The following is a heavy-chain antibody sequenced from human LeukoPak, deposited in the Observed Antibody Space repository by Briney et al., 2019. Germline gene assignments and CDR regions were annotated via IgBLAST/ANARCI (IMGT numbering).Heavy chain of an antibody. J-gene: IGHJ4*02. CDR3: ARGGRPGY. Sequence: GGSLRLSCATSGFTFSSSWMSWVRQAPGKGLGCVANIKEDGREKYYVDSVKGRFTISRDNAKNSLYLQMSSLRAEDTAVYYCARGGRPGYWGQGTLVTVSP. CDR1: GFTFSSSW. D-gene: IGHD3-10*01. V-gene: IGHV3-7*01. CDR2: IKEDGREK.